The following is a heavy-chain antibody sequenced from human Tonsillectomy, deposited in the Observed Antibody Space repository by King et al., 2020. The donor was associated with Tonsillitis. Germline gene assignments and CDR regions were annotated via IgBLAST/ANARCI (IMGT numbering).Heavy chain of an antibody. CDR1: GFSLTTSGVG. CDR3: AHTGSSTTWQVYGDWFDP. J-gene: IGHJ5*02. V-gene: IGHV2-5*02. D-gene: IGHD1-14*01. CDR2: IYWDGDR. Sequence: TLKESGPTLVKPTQTLTLTCSCSGFSLTTSGVGVAWVRQPPGKALEWLAIIYWDGDRHYSPSLKSRLTITRDTSKNQVVLTLINMDPVDTATYYCAHTGSSTTWQVYGDWFDPWGQGTLVTVSS.